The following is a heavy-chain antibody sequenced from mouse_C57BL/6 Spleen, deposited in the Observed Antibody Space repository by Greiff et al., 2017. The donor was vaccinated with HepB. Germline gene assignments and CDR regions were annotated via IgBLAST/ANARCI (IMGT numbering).Heavy chain of an antibody. J-gene: IGHJ2*01. D-gene: IGHD1-1*01. Sequence: EVNVVESGEGLVKPGGSLKLSCAASGFTFSSYAMSWVRQTPEKRLEWVAYISSGGDYIYYADTVKGRFTISRDNDRNTLYLQMSSLKSEDTAMYYCTRGNYGSSYWGQGTTLTVSS. CDR2: ISSGGDYI. CDR3: TRGNYGSSY. V-gene: IGHV5-9-1*02. CDR1: GFTFSSYA.